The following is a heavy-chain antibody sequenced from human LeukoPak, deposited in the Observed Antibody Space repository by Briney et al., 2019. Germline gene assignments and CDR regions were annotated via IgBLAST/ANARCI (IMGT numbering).Heavy chain of an antibody. V-gene: IGHV3-21*01. CDR1: GFTFSSYS. D-gene: IGHD5-18*01. Sequence: GGSLRLSCAASGFTFSSYSMNCVRQAPGKGLECVSSISSSSSYIYYADSVKGRFTISRDNAKNSLYLQVNSLRAEDTAVYYCARADTTHPYYFDYWGQGTLVTVSS. CDR3: ARADTTHPYYFDY. J-gene: IGHJ4*02. CDR2: ISSSSSYI.